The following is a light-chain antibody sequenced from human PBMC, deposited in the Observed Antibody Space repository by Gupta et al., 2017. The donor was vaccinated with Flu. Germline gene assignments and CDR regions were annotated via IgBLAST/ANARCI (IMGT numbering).Light chain of an antibody. V-gene: IGLV1-44*01. CDR3: AAWDYSVDGPRLV. J-gene: IGLJ1*01. CDR1: SSNVGSNV. CDR2: SND. Sequence: PISCSRSSSNVGSNVVNWYQQFPGMAPKLLIHSNDRRRSGVPDRFSASKSGTSASLVLSGLRSEDEANYYGAAWDYSVDGPRLVFGSGTKVTVL.